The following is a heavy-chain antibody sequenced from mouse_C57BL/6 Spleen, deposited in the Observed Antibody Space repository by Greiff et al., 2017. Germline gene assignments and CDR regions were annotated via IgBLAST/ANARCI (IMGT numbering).Heavy chain of an antibody. CDR2: IYPGSGST. CDR3: ATAQSGFDY. D-gene: IGHD3-2*02. Sequence: QVQLKESGAELVKPGASVKMSCKASGYTFTSYWITWVKQRPGQGLEWIGDIYPGSGSTNYNEKFKSKATLTVDTSSSTAYMQLSSLTSEDSAVYYCATAQSGFDYWGQGTTLTVSS. J-gene: IGHJ2*01. V-gene: IGHV1-55*01. CDR1: GYTFTSYW.